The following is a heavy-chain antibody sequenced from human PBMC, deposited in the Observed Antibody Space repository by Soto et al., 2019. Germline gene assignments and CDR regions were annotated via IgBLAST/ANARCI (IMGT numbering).Heavy chain of an antibody. J-gene: IGHJ4*02. V-gene: IGHV3-33*01. Sequence: GGSLRLSCAASGFTFSSYGMHWVRQAPGKGLEWVAVIWYDGSNKYYADSVKGRFTISRDNSKNTLYLQMNSLRAEDTAVYYCAREIRGGATSLVYYFDYWGQGTLVTVSS. CDR2: IWYDGSNK. CDR3: AREIRGGATSLVYYFDY. D-gene: IGHD1-26*01. CDR1: GFTFSSYG.